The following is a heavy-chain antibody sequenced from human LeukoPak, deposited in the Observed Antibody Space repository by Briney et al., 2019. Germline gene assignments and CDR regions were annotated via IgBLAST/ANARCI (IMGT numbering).Heavy chain of an antibody. CDR2: IYYSGST. Sequence: SETLSLTCTVSGGSISSSSYYWGWIRQPPGKGLEWIGSIYYSGSTYYNPSLKSRVTISVDTSKNQFSLKLSSVTAADTAVYYCARTRWSRYYYDRSGYYYDYWGQGTLVTVSS. V-gene: IGHV4-39*07. J-gene: IGHJ4*02. D-gene: IGHD3-22*01. CDR1: GGSISSSSYY. CDR3: ARTRWSRYYYDRSGYYYDY.